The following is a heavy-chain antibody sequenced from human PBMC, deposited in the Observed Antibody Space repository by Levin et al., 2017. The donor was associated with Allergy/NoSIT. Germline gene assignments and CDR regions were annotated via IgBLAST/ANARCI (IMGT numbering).Heavy chain of an antibody. CDR3: ARKFWSGLLKAFDY. J-gene: IGHJ4*02. CDR1: GFTFSSYW. Sequence: AGGSLRLSCAASGFTFSSYWMSWVRQAPGKGLEWVANIKQDGSEKYYVDSVKGRFTISRDNAKNSLYLQMNSLRAEDTAVYYCARKFWSGLLKAFDYWGQGTLVTVSS. D-gene: IGHD3-3*01. V-gene: IGHV3-7*01. CDR2: IKQDGSEK.